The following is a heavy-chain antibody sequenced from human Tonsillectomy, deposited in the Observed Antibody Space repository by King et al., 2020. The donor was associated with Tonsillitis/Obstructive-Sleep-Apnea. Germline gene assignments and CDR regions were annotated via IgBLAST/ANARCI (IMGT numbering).Heavy chain of an antibody. D-gene: IGHD4-17*01. CDR1: GGSFSGYY. Sequence: VQLQQWGAGLLKPSETLSLTCAVYGGSFSGYYWSWIRQPPGKGLEWIGEINHSGSTNYNPSLKSRVTISVDTSKNQFSLKLSSVTAADTAVYYCAGRGDPTTVTTDHLDYWGQGTLVTVSS. V-gene: IGHV4-34*01. CDR2: INHSGST. CDR3: AGRGDPTTVTTDHLDY. J-gene: IGHJ4*02.